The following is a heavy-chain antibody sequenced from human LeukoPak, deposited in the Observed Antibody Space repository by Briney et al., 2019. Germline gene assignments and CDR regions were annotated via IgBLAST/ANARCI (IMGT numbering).Heavy chain of an antibody. D-gene: IGHD5-12*01. J-gene: IGHJ1*01. Sequence: GGSLRLSCAASGFTFSSYAMSWVRQAPGKGLEWVSAISGIGGTTYYADSVKGRFTISRDNSMNTLYLQINSLRAEDTAVYYCAKDVDNTGPRVYCHHWGQGTLVSVSS. CDR1: GFTFSSYA. CDR3: AKDVDNTGPRVYCHH. V-gene: IGHV3-23*01. CDR2: ISGIGGTT.